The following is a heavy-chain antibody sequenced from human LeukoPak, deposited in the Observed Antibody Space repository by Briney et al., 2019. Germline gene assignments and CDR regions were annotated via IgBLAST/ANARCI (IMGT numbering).Heavy chain of an antibody. CDR3: AKDRVPYCSGGSCYSADY. J-gene: IGHJ4*02. V-gene: IGHV3-23*01. D-gene: IGHD2-15*01. CDR2: ISGSGGST. Sequence: GGSLRLSCAASGFTFSSYAMSWVRQAPGKGLEWVSAISGSGGSTYYADSVKGRFTISRDNSKNTLYLQMNSLRAEDTAVYYSAKDRVPYCSGGSCYSADYWGQGTLVTVSS. CDR1: GFTFSSYA.